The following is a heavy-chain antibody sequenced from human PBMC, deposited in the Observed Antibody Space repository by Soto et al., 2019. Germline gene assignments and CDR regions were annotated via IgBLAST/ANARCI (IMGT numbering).Heavy chain of an antibody. Sequence: GASVKVSCKASRYTFTSYAMHWVRQAPGQRLEWMGWINAGNGNTKYSQKFQGRVTITRDTSASTAYMELGSLRSEDTAVYYCATAIADDAFDIWGRGTMVTVSS. J-gene: IGHJ3*02. D-gene: IGHD2-2*01. CDR2: INAGNGNT. CDR1: RYTFTSYA. CDR3: ATAIADDAFDI. V-gene: IGHV1-3*01.